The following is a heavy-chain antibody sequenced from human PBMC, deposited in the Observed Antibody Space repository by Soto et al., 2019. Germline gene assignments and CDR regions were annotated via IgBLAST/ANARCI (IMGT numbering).Heavy chain of an antibody. V-gene: IGHV4-34*01. CDR1: GGSFRGYY. Sequence: PLETLSLTCAVYGGSFRGYYWSWIRQSPGKGLEWIGEINHSGTTNDNPSLMSRVTISVDTSKNQFSLKLSSVTAADTALYYCARGNTYCNGGGCSGHYDYWRPETPVTVS. J-gene: IGHJ4*02. CDR3: ARGNTYCNGGGCSGHYDY. CDR2: INHSGTT. D-gene: IGHD2-15*01.